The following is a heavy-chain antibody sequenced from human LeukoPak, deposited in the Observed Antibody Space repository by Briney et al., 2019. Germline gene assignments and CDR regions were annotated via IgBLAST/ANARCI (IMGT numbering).Heavy chain of an antibody. J-gene: IGHJ4*02. CDR1: GFTFSSAA. CDR3: ARDKGLF. V-gene: IGHV3-23*01. CDR2: ITGSDDRT. Sequence: GGSLRLSCAASGFTFSSAAMTWVRQAPGKGLEWVSAITGSDDRTYYADSVKGRFTISRDNSKNTLYLQMNSLRAEDTAVYYCARDKGLFWGQGTLVTVSS.